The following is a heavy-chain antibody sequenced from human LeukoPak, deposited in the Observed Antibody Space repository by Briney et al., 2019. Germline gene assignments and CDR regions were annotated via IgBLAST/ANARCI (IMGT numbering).Heavy chain of an antibody. D-gene: IGHD3-9*01. Sequence: GGSLRLSCAASGFTFSNAWMSWVRQAPGKGLEWVGRIKSKTDGGTTDYAAPVKGRFTISRDDSKNTLYLQMNSLKTEDTAVYYCTTDQRYYDILTGYYYYYYTDVWGKGTTVTVSS. CDR3: TTDQRYYDILTGYYYYYYTDV. J-gene: IGHJ6*03. V-gene: IGHV3-15*01. CDR1: GFTFSNAW. CDR2: IKSKTDGGTT.